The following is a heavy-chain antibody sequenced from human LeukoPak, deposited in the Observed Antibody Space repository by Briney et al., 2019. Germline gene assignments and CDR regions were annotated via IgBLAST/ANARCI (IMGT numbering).Heavy chain of an antibody. Sequence: SETLSLTCTVSGGSISGYYWSWIRQPPGKGLEWIGYIYYSGSTNYNPSLKSRVTISVDTSKNQFSLKLSSVTAADTAVYYCARYSSSSVGAFDIWGQGTMVTVSS. J-gene: IGHJ3*02. CDR2: IYYSGST. CDR3: ARYSSSSVGAFDI. V-gene: IGHV4-59*08. CDR1: GGSISGYY. D-gene: IGHD6-6*01.